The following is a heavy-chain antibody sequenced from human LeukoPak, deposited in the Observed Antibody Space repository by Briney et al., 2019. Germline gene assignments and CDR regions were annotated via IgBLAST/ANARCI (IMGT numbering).Heavy chain of an antibody. CDR3: ARVGGVAATYFDY. V-gene: IGHV3-11*04. CDR2: ISPNGDNI. CDR1: GFPFSDRY. Sequence: GGSLRLSCAAAGFPFSDRYMSWIRQAPGKGMEWVAYISPNGDNIHYADSVKGRFTISRDNAKNSLFLQLTSLRAEDTAVYYCARVGGVAATYFDYWGQGTLVTVSS. D-gene: IGHD2-15*01. J-gene: IGHJ4*02.